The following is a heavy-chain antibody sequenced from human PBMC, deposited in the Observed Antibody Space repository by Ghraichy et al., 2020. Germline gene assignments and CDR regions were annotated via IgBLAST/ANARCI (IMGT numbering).Heavy chain of an antibody. D-gene: IGHD2-2*01. J-gene: IGHJ6*02. CDR1: GFTFSSYA. Sequence: GGSLRLSCAASGFTFSSYAMHWVRQAPGKGLEWVAVISYDGSNKYYADSVKGRFTISRDNSKNTLYLQMNSLRAEDTAVYYCARGNRVVPAATYYYGMDVWGQGTTVTVSS. CDR3: ARGNRVVPAATYYYGMDV. V-gene: IGHV3-30-3*01. CDR2: ISYDGSNK.